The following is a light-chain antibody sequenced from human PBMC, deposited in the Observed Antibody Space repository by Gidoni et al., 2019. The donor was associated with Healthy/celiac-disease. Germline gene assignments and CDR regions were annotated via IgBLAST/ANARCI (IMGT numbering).Light chain of an antibody. CDR1: QGISNY. CDR3: QKYNSAPRT. CDR2: AAS. V-gene: IGKV1-27*01. Sequence: DIQMTQSPSSLSASIGDRVTIPCRASQGISNYLAWYQQKPGKVPKVLIYAASILQSGVPSRFSGRGSGTDFTLTISSLQPEDSATYYCQKYNSAPRTFGQGTRLEIK. J-gene: IGKJ5*01.